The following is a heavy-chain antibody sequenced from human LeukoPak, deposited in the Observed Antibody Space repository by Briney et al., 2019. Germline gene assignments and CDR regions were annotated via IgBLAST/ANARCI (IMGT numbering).Heavy chain of an antibody. Sequence: GGSLRLSCAASGFTFSSYEMNWVRQAPGKGLEWVSYISSSGSTIYYADSVKGRFTISRDNSKNTLYLQMNSLRAEDTAVYYCAKLTVWFGEFNDAFDIWGQGTMVTVSS. CDR2: ISSSGSTI. CDR1: GFTFSSYE. V-gene: IGHV3-48*03. D-gene: IGHD3-10*01. CDR3: AKLTVWFGEFNDAFDI. J-gene: IGHJ3*02.